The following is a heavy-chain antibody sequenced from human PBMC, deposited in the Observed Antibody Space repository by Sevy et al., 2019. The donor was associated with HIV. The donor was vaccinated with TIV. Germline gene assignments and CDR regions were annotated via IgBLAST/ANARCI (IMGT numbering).Heavy chain of an antibody. D-gene: IGHD3-10*01. CDR3: ARDGGRITMVQGVLAYYLGMDV. CDR2: SSSSSNYI. J-gene: IGHJ6*02. CDR1: GFTFSIYS. V-gene: IGHV3-21*01. Sequence: GGSLRLSCAASGFTFSIYSMNWVRQAPGKGLEWVSSSSSSSNYIYYVDSVKGRFTISRDNTKNSLYLQMNSLRAEDTAVYYCARDGGRITMVQGVLAYYLGMDVWGQGTTVTVSS.